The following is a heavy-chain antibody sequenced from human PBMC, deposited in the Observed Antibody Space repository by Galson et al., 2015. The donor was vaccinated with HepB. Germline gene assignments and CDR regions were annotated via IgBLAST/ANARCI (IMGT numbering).Heavy chain of an antibody. CDR3: AVGYGSGSYPHY. D-gene: IGHD3-10*01. CDR2: ISDSGGST. CDR1: GFTFSSYA. Sequence: SLRLSCAASGFTFSSYAMSWVRQAPGKGLGWVSAISDSGGSTYYADSVKGRFTISRDNSKNTLYLQMNSLRAEDTAVYYCAVGYGSGSYPHYWGQGTLVTVSS. V-gene: IGHV3-23*01. J-gene: IGHJ4*02.